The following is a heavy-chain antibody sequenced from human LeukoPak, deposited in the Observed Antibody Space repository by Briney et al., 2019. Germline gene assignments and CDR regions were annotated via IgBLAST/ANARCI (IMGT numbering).Heavy chain of an antibody. Sequence: ASVKVSCKASGYTFTSYGISWVRQAPGQGLEWMGWISAYNGNTNYAQKLQGRVTMTTDTSTSTAYMELRSLRSDDTAVYYCARDQRIGYSSSWDGAFDIWGQGTMVTVSS. V-gene: IGHV1-18*01. CDR3: ARDQRIGYSSSWDGAFDI. D-gene: IGHD6-13*01. CDR1: GYTFTSYG. J-gene: IGHJ3*02. CDR2: ISAYNGNT.